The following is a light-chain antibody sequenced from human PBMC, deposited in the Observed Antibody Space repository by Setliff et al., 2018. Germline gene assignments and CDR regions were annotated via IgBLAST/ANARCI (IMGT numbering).Light chain of an antibody. J-gene: IGLJ1*01. CDR1: SSNIGAGYD. CDR2: GNS. V-gene: IGLV1-40*01. CDR3: QSYDSSLSGDV. Sequence: QSMLTQPPSVSGAPGQRVTISCTGSSSNIGAGYDVHWYQQLPGTAPKLLIYGNSNRPSGVPDRFSGSKSGTSASLAITGLQAEDEADYYCQSYDSSLSGDVFGTGTKATV.